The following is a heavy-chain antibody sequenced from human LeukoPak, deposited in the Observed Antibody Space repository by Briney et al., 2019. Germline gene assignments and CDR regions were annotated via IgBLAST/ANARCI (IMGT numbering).Heavy chain of an antibody. CDR1: GFTFSSYA. CDR2: IITIFGTA. CDR3: ARVDFSLRSFWFDP. V-gene: IGHV1-69*01. J-gene: IGHJ5*02. Sequence: PGGSLRLSCAASGFTFSSYAISWVRQAPGQGLEWMGGIITIFGTANYAQKFQGRVTITADESTSTAYMELSSLRSEDTAVYYCARVDFSLRSFWFDPWGQGTLVTVSS.